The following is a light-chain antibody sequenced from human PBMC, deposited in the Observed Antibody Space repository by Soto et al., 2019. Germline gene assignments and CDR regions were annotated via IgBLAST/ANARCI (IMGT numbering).Light chain of an antibody. CDR1: SSDVGNYHY. J-gene: IGLJ2*01. Sequence: QSALTQPRSVSGYPGQSVTISCTGTSSDVGNYHYVSWYRHHPGKAPKVLIYDVSKRPSGVPDRFSGSKSGNTASLTVSGLQAEDEADYYCSSYVGTQDLLFGGGTTVTVL. CDR3: SSYVGTQDLL. V-gene: IGLV2-11*01. CDR2: DVS.